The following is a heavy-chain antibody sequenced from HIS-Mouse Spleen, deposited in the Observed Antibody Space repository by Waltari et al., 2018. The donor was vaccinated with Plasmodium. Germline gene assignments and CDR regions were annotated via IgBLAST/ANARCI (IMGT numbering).Heavy chain of an antibody. V-gene: IGHV3-74*01. J-gene: IGHJ4*02. CDR1: GFTFGSYW. CDR2: INSDGSST. D-gene: IGHD3-3*01. CDR3: ARVGDFWSGYCNDY. Sequence: EVQLVESGGGLVQPGGSLRLSCAASGFTFGSYWMHWVRQAPGKGLVWVSRINSDGSSTRYADSVKGRFTISRDNAKNTLYLQMNSLRAEDTAVYYCARVGDFWSGYCNDYWGQGTLVTVSS.